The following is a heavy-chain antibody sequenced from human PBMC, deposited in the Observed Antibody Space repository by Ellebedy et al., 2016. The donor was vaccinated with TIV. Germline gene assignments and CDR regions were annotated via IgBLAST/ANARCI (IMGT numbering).Heavy chain of an antibody. Sequence: GESLKISXAASGFTFSSYSMNWVRQAPGKGLEWVSSISSSSSYIYYADSVKGRFTISRDNAKNSLYLQMNSLRAEDTAVYYCARGTRRDGYNSQEFDYWGQGTLVTVSS. V-gene: IGHV3-21*01. J-gene: IGHJ4*02. CDR2: ISSSSSYI. CDR3: ARGTRRDGYNSQEFDY. D-gene: IGHD5-24*01. CDR1: GFTFSSYS.